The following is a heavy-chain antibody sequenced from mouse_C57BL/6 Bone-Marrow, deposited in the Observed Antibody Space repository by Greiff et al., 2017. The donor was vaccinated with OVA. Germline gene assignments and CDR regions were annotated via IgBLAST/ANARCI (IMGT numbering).Heavy chain of an antibody. CDR3: AGEVGPSFDY. Sequence: VNVVESGAELARPGASVKLSCKASGYTFTSYGISWVKQRTGQGLEWIGEIYPRSGNTYYNEKFKGKATLTADKSSSTAYMELRSLTSEDSAVYFCAGEVGPSFDYWGQGTTLTVSS. J-gene: IGHJ2*01. CDR1: GYTFTSYG. D-gene: IGHD4-1*01. V-gene: IGHV1-81*01. CDR2: IYPRSGNT.